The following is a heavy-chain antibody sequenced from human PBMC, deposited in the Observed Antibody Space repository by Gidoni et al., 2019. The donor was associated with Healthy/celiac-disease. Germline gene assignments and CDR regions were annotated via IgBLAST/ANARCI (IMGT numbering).Heavy chain of an antibody. CDR1: GFTFSSYG. CDR2: ISYDGSNK. CDR3: AKDAARRRYCSGGSCYFLSAFDI. J-gene: IGHJ3*02. Sequence: QVQLVESGGGVVQPGRSLRRSCAASGFTFSSYGMHWVRQAPGKGLEWVAVISYDGSNKYYADSVKGRFTISRDNSKNTLYLQMNSLRAEDTAVYYCAKDAARRRYCSGGSCYFLSAFDIWGQGTMVTVSS. D-gene: IGHD2-15*01. V-gene: IGHV3-30*18.